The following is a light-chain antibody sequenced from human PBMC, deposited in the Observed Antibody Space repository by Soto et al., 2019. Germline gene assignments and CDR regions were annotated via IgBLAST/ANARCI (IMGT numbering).Light chain of an antibody. Sequence: EIVLTQSPGTLSLSPGDRATLSCWASQSVTSSYLAWYQQKPGQAPRLLIYGASSMATGIPDRFSGSGSVTDFTLTISRLELEDFAVYYCQQFGSSPPYTFGQGTKLEI. V-gene: IGKV3-20*01. J-gene: IGKJ2*01. CDR3: QQFGSSPPYT. CDR2: GAS. CDR1: QSVTSSY.